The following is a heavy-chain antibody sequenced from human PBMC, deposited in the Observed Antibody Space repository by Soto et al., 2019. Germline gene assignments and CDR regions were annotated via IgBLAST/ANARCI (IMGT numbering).Heavy chain of an antibody. Sequence: QVQLVQSGAEVKKPGSSVKVSCKASGGTFSSYAISWVRQAPGQGLEWMGGIIPIFGTANYAQKFQGRVTITADESTSTAYMELSRLGSEDTAVYYGARDPYCSGGSCYDYWGQGTLVTVSS. CDR3: ARDPYCSGGSCYDY. J-gene: IGHJ4*02. V-gene: IGHV1-69*12. CDR2: IIPIFGTA. CDR1: GGTFSSYA. D-gene: IGHD2-15*01.